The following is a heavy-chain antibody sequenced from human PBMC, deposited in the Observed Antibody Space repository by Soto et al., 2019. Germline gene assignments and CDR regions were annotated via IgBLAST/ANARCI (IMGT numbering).Heavy chain of an antibody. CDR2: ISYDGSNK. V-gene: IGHV3-30-3*01. CDR1: GFTFSSYA. J-gene: IGHJ4*02. CDR3: AREQTRATRFLEWLLPDY. D-gene: IGHD3-3*01. Sequence: QVQLVESGGGVVQPGRSLRLSCAASGFTFSSYAMHWVRQAPGKGLEWVAVISYDGSNKYYADSVKGRFTISRDNSKNTLYLQMNSLRAEDTAVYYCAREQTRATRFLEWLLPDYWGQGTLVTVSS.